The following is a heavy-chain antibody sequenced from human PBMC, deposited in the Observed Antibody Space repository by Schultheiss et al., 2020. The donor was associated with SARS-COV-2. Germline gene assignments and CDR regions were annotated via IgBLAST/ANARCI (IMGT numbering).Heavy chain of an antibody. CDR2: IIPILGIA. J-gene: IGHJ4*02. CDR1: GGTFSSYA. Sequence: SVKVSCKASGGTFSSYAISWVRQAPGQGLEWMGRIIPILGIANYAQKFQGRVTITADKSTSTAYMELSSLRSEDTAVYYCARGYSGYDSGPFDYWGQGTLVTVSS. V-gene: IGHV1-69*04. D-gene: IGHD5-12*01. CDR3: ARGYSGYDSGPFDY.